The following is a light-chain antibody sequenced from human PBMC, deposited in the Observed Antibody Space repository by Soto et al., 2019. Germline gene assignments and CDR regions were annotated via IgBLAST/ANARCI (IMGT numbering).Light chain of an antibody. CDR2: GAS. J-gene: IGKJ1*01. CDR1: QSVSSSY. Sequence: EIVLTQSPGTLSLSPGERATLSCRASQSVSSSYLAWYQQKPGQAPRLLIYGASNRATGIPDRFSGSGSGTDFTLTISSLEPEDFAVYYCQQYSSSCTFGQGTKVEIK. V-gene: IGKV3-20*01. CDR3: QQYSSSCT.